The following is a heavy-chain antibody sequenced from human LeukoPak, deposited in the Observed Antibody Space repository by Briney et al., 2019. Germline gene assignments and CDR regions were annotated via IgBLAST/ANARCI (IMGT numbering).Heavy chain of an antibody. CDR2: ITFSSSII. V-gene: IGHV3-48*01. Sequence: GGSLRLSCAASGFTFSSYSMNWVRQAPGKGLEWVSYITFSSSIIYYADSVKGRFTISRDNSKNTLYLQMNSLRAEDTAVYYCARDYCSGGSCFSFDYWGQGTLVTVSS. J-gene: IGHJ4*02. CDR3: ARDYCSGGSCFSFDY. CDR1: GFTFSSYS. D-gene: IGHD2-15*01.